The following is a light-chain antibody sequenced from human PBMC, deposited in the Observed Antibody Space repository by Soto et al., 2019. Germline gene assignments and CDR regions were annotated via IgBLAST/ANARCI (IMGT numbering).Light chain of an antibody. CDR3: QVYGNSPMYT. CDR1: QSVSNSS. J-gene: IGKJ2*01. V-gene: IGKV3-20*01. Sequence: EIVLTQSPGTLSLSPGERATFSCRASQSVSNSSLAWYHQKPGQAPRLLLFAASRRATGILDTFSGSGSGTDFTLTSSRLEPEDFAVYYCQVYGNSPMYTFGQGTRLELK. CDR2: AAS.